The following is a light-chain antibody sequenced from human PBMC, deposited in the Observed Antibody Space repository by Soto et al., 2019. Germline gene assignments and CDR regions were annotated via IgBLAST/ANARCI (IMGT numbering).Light chain of an antibody. J-gene: IGLJ3*02. Sequence: QSALTQPASVSGSPGQSITISCTGTSSDVGGYKYVSWYQHHPGKAPKVMIYEVSNRPSGVSNRFSGSKSDNTASLTISGLQAEDEADYYCSSYTSRNTWVFGGGTKLTVL. V-gene: IGLV2-14*01. CDR1: SSDVGGYKY. CDR2: EVS. CDR3: SSYTSRNTWV.